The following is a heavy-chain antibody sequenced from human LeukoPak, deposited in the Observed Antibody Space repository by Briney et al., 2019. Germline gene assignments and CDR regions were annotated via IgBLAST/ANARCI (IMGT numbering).Heavy chain of an antibody. CDR1: GGSISSYY. Sequence: SETLSLTCTVPGGSISSYYWSWIRQPAGKGLEWIGRIYISGRTNYNPSLKSRVTMSVDTSKNQFSLKLSSVTAAETAVYYCARGPSHDYYPSHFDYWRQGTLVTVSS. CDR3: ARGPSHDYYPSHFDY. V-gene: IGHV4-4*07. J-gene: IGHJ4*02. D-gene: IGHD3-16*01. CDR2: IYISGRT.